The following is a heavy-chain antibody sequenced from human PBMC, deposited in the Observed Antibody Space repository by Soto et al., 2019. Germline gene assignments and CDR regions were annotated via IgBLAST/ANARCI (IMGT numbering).Heavy chain of an antibody. J-gene: IGHJ5*02. V-gene: IGHV3-64D*06. Sequence: GASVKVSSSASGFGFSDSAMHWVRQAPGKGPEYVSAISTNGRSTYYADSVKGRFTISRDNSKNTVHLQMSSLRTEDTAVYYCLRDIFGVVFCGSWGQGTPVTVSS. CDR3: LRDIFGVVFCGS. CDR1: GFGFSDSA. D-gene: IGHD3-3*01. CDR2: ISTNGRST.